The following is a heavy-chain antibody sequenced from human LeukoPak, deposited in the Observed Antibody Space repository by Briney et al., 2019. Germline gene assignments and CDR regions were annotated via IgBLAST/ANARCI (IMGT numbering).Heavy chain of an antibody. J-gene: IGHJ4*02. Sequence: GASVKVSCTASGYTFTSYGISWVRQAPGQGLEWMGWISGPTGNTNYAQTLQDRVTLTTNTATRTAYMELRSLRSDDAAVYYCARHIRGGSNYGFHADFDYWGQGTLVTVSS. D-gene: IGHD4-11*01. V-gene: IGHV1-18*01. CDR3: ARHIRGGSNYGFHADFDY. CDR1: GYTFTSYG. CDR2: ISGPTGNT.